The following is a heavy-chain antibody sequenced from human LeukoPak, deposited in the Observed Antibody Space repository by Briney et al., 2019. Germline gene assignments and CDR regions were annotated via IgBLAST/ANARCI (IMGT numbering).Heavy chain of an antibody. CDR1: GFTFSSYS. V-gene: IGHV3-48*04. D-gene: IGHD3-3*01. Sequence: GGSLRLSCAASGFTFSSYSMNWVRQAPGKGLEWVSYISSSSSTIYYADSVKVRFTISRDNAKNSLYLQMNSLRAEDTAVYYCARDLALEYYDFWSGYPKPNWFDPWGQGTLVTVSS. J-gene: IGHJ5*02. CDR2: ISSSSSTI. CDR3: ARDLALEYYDFWSGYPKPNWFDP.